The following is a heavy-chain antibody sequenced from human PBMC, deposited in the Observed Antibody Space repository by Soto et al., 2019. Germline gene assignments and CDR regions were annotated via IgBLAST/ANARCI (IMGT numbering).Heavy chain of an antibody. D-gene: IGHD7-27*01. V-gene: IGHV3-7*01. CDR3: ARDRSGDRVAFDI. CDR1: GFTFSSYW. CDR2: IKQDGSEK. J-gene: IGHJ3*02. Sequence: GESLKISCAASGFTFSSYWMSWVRQAPGKGLEWVANIKQDGSEKYYVDSVKGRFTISRDNAKNSLYLQMNSLRAEDTAVYYCARDRSGDRVAFDIWGQGTMVTVSS.